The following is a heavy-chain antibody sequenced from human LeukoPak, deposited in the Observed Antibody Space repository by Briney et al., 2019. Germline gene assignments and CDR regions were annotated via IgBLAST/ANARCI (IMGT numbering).Heavy chain of an antibody. CDR2: IYWDGGK. Sequence: ESGPTLVKPTQTLTLTCTFSGFSLTTSGVAVGWIRQPPGKALEWLTLIYWDGGKRHSPSLKSRLTVTKDTSKNQVVLTVTNMDPVDTATYYCAYKAPTGWYQAWGQGTLVTVSS. D-gene: IGHD6-19*01. CDR1: GFSLTTSGVA. CDR3: AYKAPTGWYQA. J-gene: IGHJ4*02. V-gene: IGHV2-5*02.